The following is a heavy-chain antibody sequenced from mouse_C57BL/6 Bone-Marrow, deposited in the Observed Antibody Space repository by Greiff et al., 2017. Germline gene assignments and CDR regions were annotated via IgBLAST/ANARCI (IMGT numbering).Heavy chain of an antibody. D-gene: IGHD1-1*01. CDR2: INPNNGGT. Sequence: EVQLVESGPELVKPGASVKMSCKASGYTFTDYNMHWVKQSHGKSLEWIGYINPNNGGTSYNQKFKGKATLTVNKSSSTAYMELRSLTSEDSAVYYCARLGTTVVATGAMDYWGQGTSVTVSS. CDR3: ARLGTTVVATGAMDY. V-gene: IGHV1-22*01. J-gene: IGHJ4*01. CDR1: GYTFTDYN.